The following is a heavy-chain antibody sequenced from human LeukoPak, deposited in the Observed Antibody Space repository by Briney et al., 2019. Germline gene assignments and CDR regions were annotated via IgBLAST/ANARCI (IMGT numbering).Heavy chain of an antibody. D-gene: IGHD3-10*01. J-gene: IGHJ5*02. CDR2: INHSGST. Sequence: SETLSLTCVVYGGSFSGYYWSWIRQPPGKGLEWIGEINHSGSTNYNPSLKSRVTISVDTSKNQFSLKLSSVTAADTAVYYCASPAGLYNWFDPWGQGTLVTVSS. CDR1: GGSFSGYY. V-gene: IGHV4-34*01. CDR3: ASPAGLYNWFDP.